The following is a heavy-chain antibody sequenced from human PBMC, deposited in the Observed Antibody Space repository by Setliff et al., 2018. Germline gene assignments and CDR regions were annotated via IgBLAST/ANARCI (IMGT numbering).Heavy chain of an antibody. CDR2: IIPNFGTT. V-gene: IGHV1-69*05. CDR3: ARGRGPDIVVTIPGDY. CDR1: GGTFRSYG. J-gene: IGHJ4*02. D-gene: IGHD2-15*01. Sequence: SVKVSCKASGGTFRSYGISWVRQAPGQGLEWMGGIIPNFGTTSYAQKFQGRVTITTDESTNTAYMELRSLRPDDTAVYYCARGRGPDIVVTIPGDYWGQGTQVTVSS.